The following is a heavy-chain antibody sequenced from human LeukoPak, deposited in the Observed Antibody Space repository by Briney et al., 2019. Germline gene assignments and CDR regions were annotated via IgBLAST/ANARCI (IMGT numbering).Heavy chain of an antibody. CDR3: ATVNVQYYYYYYGMDV. D-gene: IGHD6-6*01. Sequence: ASVKVSFKVSGYTLTELSMHWVRQAPGKGLEWMGGFDPEDGETIYAQKFQGRVTMTEDTSTDTAYMELSRLRSEDTAVYYCATVNVQYYYYYYGMDVWGQGTTVTVSS. V-gene: IGHV1-24*01. J-gene: IGHJ6*02. CDR2: FDPEDGET. CDR1: GYTLTELS.